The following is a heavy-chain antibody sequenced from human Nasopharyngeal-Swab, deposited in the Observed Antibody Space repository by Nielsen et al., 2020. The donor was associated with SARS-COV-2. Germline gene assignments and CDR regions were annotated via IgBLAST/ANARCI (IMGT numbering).Heavy chain of an antibody. CDR3: ARGRPSSGSSAYYYYGMDV. CDR2: IDPSDSYT. V-gene: IGHV5-10-1*01. D-gene: IGHD1-26*01. CDR1: GYTSTSYW. J-gene: IGHJ6*02. Sequence: GGSLRLSCKGSGYTSTSYWISWVRQMPGKGLEWMGRIDPSDSYTNYNPSFQGHVTISVDKSISTAYLQWSSLKASDTAMYYCARGRPSSGSSAYYYYGMDVWGQGTTVTVSS.